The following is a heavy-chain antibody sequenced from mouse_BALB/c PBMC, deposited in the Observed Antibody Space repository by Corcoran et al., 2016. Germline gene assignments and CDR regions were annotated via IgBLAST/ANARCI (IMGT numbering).Heavy chain of an antibody. V-gene: IGHV14-3*02. CDR2: IDPANGNT. CDR1: GFNIKDTY. D-gene: IGHD2-1*01. J-gene: IGHJ2*01. Sequence: EVQLQQSGAELVKPGASVKLSCTASGFNIKDTYMHWVKQRPEQGLEWIGRIDPANGNTKYDPKFQGKATMTADTSSNTVYLQLNSLTSEATAVYYCGRSREGNYVVYWGQGTTLTVSS. CDR3: GRSREGNYVVY.